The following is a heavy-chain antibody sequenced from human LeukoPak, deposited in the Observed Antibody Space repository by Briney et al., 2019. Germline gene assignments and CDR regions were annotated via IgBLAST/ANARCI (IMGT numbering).Heavy chain of an antibody. V-gene: IGHV1-18*01. D-gene: IGHD1-26*01. J-gene: IGHJ4*02. CDR2: MNPNSGNT. CDR3: ARSSVPRGAVDY. Sequence: ASVKVSCKASGYTFTSYGISWVRQAPGQGLEWMGWMNPNSGNTGYAQKFQGRVTMTTDTSTSTAYMELRSLRSDDTAVYYCARSSVPRGAVDYWGQGTLVTVSS. CDR1: GYTFTSYG.